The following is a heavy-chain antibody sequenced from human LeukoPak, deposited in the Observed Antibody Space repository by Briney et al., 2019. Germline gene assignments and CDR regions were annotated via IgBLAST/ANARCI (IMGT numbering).Heavy chain of an antibody. CDR2: INHSGCT. Sequence: PSETLSLTCAVYGGSFSGYYWSWIRQPPGKGLEWIGEINHSGCTNYNPSLKSRVTISVDTSKNQFSLKLSSVTAADTAVYYCASRKKRFPFDYWGQGTLVTVSS. CDR1: GGSFSGYY. V-gene: IGHV4-34*01. CDR3: ASRKKRFPFDY. J-gene: IGHJ4*02. D-gene: IGHD3-10*01.